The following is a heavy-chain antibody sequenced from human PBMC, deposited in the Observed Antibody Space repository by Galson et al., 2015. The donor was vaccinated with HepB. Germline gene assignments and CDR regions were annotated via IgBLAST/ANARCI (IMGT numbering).Heavy chain of an antibody. V-gene: IGHV3-30-3*01. CDR1: GFTFSYYA. J-gene: IGHJ6*02. D-gene: IGHD6-13*01. CDR3: ARDRDPRLYNSWSYYYYSGMDV. CDR2: ISYDGSDK. Sequence: SLRLSCAASGFTFSYYALHWVRQGPGKGLEWVAVISYDGSDKYYADSVQGRFNISRDNSKNTLYLQMNSLRAEDTAIYYCARDRDPRLYNSWSYYYYSGMDVWGQGTTVTVSS.